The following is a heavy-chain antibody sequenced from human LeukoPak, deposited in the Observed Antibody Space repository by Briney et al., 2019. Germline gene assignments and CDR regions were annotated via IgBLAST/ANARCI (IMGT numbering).Heavy chain of an antibody. CDR1: GDSLSSNSAA. V-gene: IGHV6-1*01. CDR3: ARDGAPKLDLLRWFGH. Sequence: SQTLSLTCAISGDSLSSNSAAWDWLRQSPSRGLEGLGSTYYYNSKSYTDYAVSVKSPITTNPHTSKNQFSLHLNSVTPEDTAVYYCARDGAPKLDLLRWFGHWGQGTLVTVPS. CDR2: TYYYNSKSYT. D-gene: IGHD1-7*01. J-gene: IGHJ5*02.